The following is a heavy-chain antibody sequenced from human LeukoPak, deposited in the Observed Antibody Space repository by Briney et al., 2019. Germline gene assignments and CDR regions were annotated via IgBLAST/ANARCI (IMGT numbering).Heavy chain of an antibody. Sequence: SETLSLTCTVSGGSISSGGYYWSWIRQPPGKGLEWIGYIYYSGSTNYNPSLKSRVTISVDTSKNQFSLKLSSVTAADTAVYYCARWEARGGFDYWGQGTLVTVSS. J-gene: IGHJ4*02. CDR1: GGSISSGGYY. CDR3: ARWEARGGFDY. CDR2: IYYSGST. V-gene: IGHV4-61*08. D-gene: IGHD1-26*01.